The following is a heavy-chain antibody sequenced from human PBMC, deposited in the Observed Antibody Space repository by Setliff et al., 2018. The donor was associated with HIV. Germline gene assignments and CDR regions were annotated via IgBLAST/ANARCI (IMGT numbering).Heavy chain of an antibody. CDR1: GGSISSSSYY. CDR3: ARGGGTGSFDY. J-gene: IGHJ4*02. Sequence: LSLTCTVSGGSISSSSYYWGWIRQPPGKGLEWIGSIYYSGSTYYNPSLKSRVTMSIDTSKNQFSLKLSSVTAADTAVYYCARGGGTGSFDYWGQGTLVTVSS. V-gene: IGHV4-39*07. CDR2: IYYSGST. D-gene: IGHD3-16*01.